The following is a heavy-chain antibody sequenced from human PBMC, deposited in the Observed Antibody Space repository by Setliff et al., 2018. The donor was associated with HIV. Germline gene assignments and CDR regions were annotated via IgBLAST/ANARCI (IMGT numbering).Heavy chain of an antibody. V-gene: IGHV4-34*01. J-gene: IGHJ4*02. CDR1: GGSFSGYY. CDR3: ARGYYDILTGYYYFDY. D-gene: IGHD3-9*01. Sequence: SETLSLTCVVYGGSFSGYYWTWIRQPPGKGLEWIGEINHSGSTKYNPSLKSRVTISVDTYKNQFSLKLSSVTAADTAVYYCARGYYDILTGYYYFDYWGQGALVTVSS. CDR2: INHSGST.